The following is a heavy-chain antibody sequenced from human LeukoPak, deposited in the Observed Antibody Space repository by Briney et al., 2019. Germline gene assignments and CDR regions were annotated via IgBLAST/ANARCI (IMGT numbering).Heavy chain of an antibody. CDR3: ARLYQHDSSTYRPVDY. J-gene: IGHJ4*02. CDR2: ISGSGGST. D-gene: IGHD3-22*01. V-gene: IGHV3-23*01. Sequence: GGSLRLSCAASGFTFSSYATSWVRPAPGKGLEWVSAISGSGGSTYYADSVKGRFTISRDNSKNMLYLQMNSLRAEDTAVYYCARLYQHDSSTYRPVDYWGQGTLVSVSS. CDR1: GFTFSSYA.